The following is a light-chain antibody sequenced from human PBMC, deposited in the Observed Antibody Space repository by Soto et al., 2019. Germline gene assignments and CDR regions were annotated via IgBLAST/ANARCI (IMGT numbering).Light chain of an antibody. Sequence: DIQMTQSPSSLSASVGDRVTITCRASQSIDRYLSWYQHRPGQAPKVLIYAASSLQSGVPSRFSGSGSGTDFTLTIDNLQPEDFATYYCQQSYSTPLYSFGLGTKVDIK. J-gene: IGKJ2*01. CDR2: AAS. V-gene: IGKV1-39*01. CDR3: QQSYSTPLYS. CDR1: QSIDRY.